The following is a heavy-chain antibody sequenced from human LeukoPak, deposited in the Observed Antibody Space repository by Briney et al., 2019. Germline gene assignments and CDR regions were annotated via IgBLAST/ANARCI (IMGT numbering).Heavy chain of an antibody. Sequence: PGGSLRLSCAASGFTFTNAWMNWVRQAPGKGLQWVGRIKANPDGGTTDYAAPVKGRFTISRDDSKNTLYLQMNSLRAEDTAVYYCAKPRVYDVNRFDPWGQGTLVTVSS. CDR3: AKPRVYDVNRFDP. CDR1: GFTFTNAW. D-gene: IGHD3-16*01. V-gene: IGHV3-15*01. J-gene: IGHJ5*02. CDR2: IKANPDGGTT.